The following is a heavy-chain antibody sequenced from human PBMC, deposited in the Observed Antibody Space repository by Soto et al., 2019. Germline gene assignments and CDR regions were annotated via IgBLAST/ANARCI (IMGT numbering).Heavy chain of an antibody. Sequence: EVQLVESGGGLVQPGGSLRLTCVASGFPFSIYSMNWVRQAPGKGLEWSSYITSETSTIKYADSVKGRFTISRDNAKNLVYLQMNSLRDEDTAVYFCARSVEGHFDYWGQGTVVTVSS. CDR3: ARSVEGHFDY. CDR2: ITSETSTI. D-gene: IGHD6-19*01. V-gene: IGHV3-48*02. CDR1: GFPFSIYS. J-gene: IGHJ4*02.